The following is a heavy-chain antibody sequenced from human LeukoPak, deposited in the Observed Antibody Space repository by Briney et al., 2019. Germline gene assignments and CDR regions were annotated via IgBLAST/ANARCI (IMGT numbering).Heavy chain of an antibody. Sequence: SETLSLTCTVSGGSISSYYWSWIRQPPGKGLEWIGYIYYSGSTNYNPSLKSRVTISVDTSKNQFSLKLSSVTAADTAVYYCARLVGARSRYFDLWGRGSLVTVSS. D-gene: IGHD1-26*01. CDR1: GGSISSYY. V-gene: IGHV4-59*01. J-gene: IGHJ2*01. CDR3: ARLVGARSRYFDL. CDR2: IYYSGST.